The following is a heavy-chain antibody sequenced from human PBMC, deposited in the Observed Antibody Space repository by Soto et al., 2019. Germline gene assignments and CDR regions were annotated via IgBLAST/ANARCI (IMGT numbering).Heavy chain of an antibody. CDR2: ISGSGGST. CDR1: GFTFSSYA. J-gene: IGHJ4*02. CDR3: AKDTRRYYYDSSGYYPLGFDY. Sequence: PGGSLRLSCAASGFTFSSYAMSWVRQAPGKGLEWVSAISGSGGSTYYADSVKGRFTISRDNSKNTLYLQMNSLRAEDTAVYYCAKDTRRYYYDSSGYYPLGFDYWGQGTLVTV. D-gene: IGHD3-22*01. V-gene: IGHV3-23*01.